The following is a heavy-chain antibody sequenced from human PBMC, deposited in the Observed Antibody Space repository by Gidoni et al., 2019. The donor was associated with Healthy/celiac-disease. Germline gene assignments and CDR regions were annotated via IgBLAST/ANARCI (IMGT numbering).Heavy chain of an antibody. CDR3: AKGVDTKKNWYFDL. D-gene: IGHD5-18*01. V-gene: IGHV3-9*01. CDR2: ISWNSGSI. CDR1: GFTFDDYA. J-gene: IGHJ2*01. Sequence: EVQLVESGGGLVQPGRSLRLSCAASGFTFDDYAMHWVRQAPGKGLEWVSGISWNSGSIGYADSGKGRFTISRDNAKNSLYLQMNSLRAEDTALYYCAKGVDTKKNWYFDLWGRGTLVTVSS.